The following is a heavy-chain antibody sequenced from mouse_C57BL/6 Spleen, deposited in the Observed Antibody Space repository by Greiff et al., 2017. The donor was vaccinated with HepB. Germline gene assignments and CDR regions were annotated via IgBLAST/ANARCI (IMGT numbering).Heavy chain of an antibody. Sequence: VQLQQSGPELVKPGASVKISCKASGYAFSSSWMNWVKQRPGKGLVWIGRIYPGDGDTNYNGKFKGKATLTADKSSSTAYMQLSSLTSEDSAVYFCARSIYDGHWYYDVWRTGTTVTVSS. V-gene: IGHV1-82*01. D-gene: IGHD2-1*01. J-gene: IGHJ1*03. CDR3: ARSIYDGHWYYDV. CDR2: IYPGDGDT. CDR1: GYAFSSSW.